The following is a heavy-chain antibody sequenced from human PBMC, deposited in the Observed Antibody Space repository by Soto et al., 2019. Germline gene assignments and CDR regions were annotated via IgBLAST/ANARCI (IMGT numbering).Heavy chain of an antibody. CDR3: AREQLAPQSTNYYYYMDV. CDR1: GFTFSSYA. J-gene: IGHJ6*03. CDR2: ISGSGGST. D-gene: IGHD6-6*01. V-gene: IGHV3-23*01. Sequence: GGSLRLSCAASGFTFSSYAMSWVRQAPGKGLEWVSAISGSGGSTYYADSVKGRFTISRDNSKNTLYLQMNSLRAEDTAVYYFAREQLAPQSTNYYYYMDVGGKGTTVTVSS.